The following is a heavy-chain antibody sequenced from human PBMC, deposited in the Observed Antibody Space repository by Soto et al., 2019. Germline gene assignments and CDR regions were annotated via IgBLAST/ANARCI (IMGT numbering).Heavy chain of an antibody. CDR3: AIQRSGVVY. CDR2: IYYTGDT. J-gene: IGHJ4*02. Sequence: PSETLSLTCTVSGGTVSAGSYYWSWIRQPPGKGLEWIGYIYYTGDTKYNPSLKSRVTMSIDTSKNQMSLNLSSVTAADTAVYYCAIQRSGVVYWGQGTQVTVSS. V-gene: IGHV4-61*01. CDR1: GGTVSAGSYY. D-gene: IGHD2-15*01.